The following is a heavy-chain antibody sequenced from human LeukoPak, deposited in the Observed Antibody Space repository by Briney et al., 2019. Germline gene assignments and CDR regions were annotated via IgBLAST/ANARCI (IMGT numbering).Heavy chain of an antibody. CDR2: INPRDRST. J-gene: IGHJ4*02. CDR1: GYTFTNYF. Sequence: ASVKVSCKASGYTFTNYFIHWVRQAPGQGLEWMGIINPRDRSTDYPQKFQGRVAMTRDTSTTTVHMVLSSLRSEDTAMYYCARVGPGIAAKAWGQGTLVTVSS. D-gene: IGHD6-13*01. CDR3: ARVGPGIAAKA. V-gene: IGHV1-46*01.